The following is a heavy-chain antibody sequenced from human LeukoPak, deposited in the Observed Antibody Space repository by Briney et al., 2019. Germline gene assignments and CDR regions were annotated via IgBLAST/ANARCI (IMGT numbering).Heavy chain of an antibody. J-gene: IGHJ4*02. D-gene: IGHD3-22*01. CDR1: GASISSYY. V-gene: IGHV4-4*07. Sequence: PSETLSLTCTVSGASISSYYWSWIRQPAGKGLEWIGRIYTSGSTNYNPSLKSRVTISVDTSKNQFSLKLSSVTAADTAVYYCAREAITMIVVEIFFDYWGQGTLVTVSS. CDR3: AREAITMIVVEIFFDY. CDR2: IYTSGST.